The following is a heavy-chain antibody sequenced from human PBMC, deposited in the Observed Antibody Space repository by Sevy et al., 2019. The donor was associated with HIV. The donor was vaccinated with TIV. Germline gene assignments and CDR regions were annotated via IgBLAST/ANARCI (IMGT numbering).Heavy chain of an antibody. V-gene: IGHV3-49*03. D-gene: IGHD2-21*02. CDR1: GFTFGDYA. J-gene: IGHJ4*02. Sequence: GGSLRLSCTASGFTFGDYAMSWFRQAPGRGLEWVGFIRSETSGETTEYAASVKGRFTVSRDDSKSIVYLQMNSLKTEDTAVYYCTRRASRVYGDHLNLYWGQGTLVTVSS. CDR3: TRRASRVYGDHLNLY. CDR2: IRSETSGETT.